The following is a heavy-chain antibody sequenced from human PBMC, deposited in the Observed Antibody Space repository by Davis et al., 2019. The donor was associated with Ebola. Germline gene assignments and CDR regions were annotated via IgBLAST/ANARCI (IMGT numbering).Heavy chain of an antibody. Sequence: GGSLRLSCAASGFTFSSYGMHWVRQAPGKGLEWVAVISYDGSNKYYADSVKGRFTISRDNSKNTLYLQMNSLRAEDTAVYYCGRRAGWDWGQGTLVTVSS. CDR1: GFTFSSYG. CDR2: ISYDGSNK. CDR3: GRRAGWD. V-gene: IGHV3-30*03. J-gene: IGHJ4*02. D-gene: IGHD6-19*01.